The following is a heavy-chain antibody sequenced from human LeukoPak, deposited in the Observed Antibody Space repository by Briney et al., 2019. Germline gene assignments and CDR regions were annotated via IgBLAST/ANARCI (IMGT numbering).Heavy chain of an antibody. D-gene: IGHD6-13*01. CDR1: GFTFSTYW. V-gene: IGHV3-23*01. CDR3: AKCPNWYSSSQPDY. CDR2: ISGSGGST. Sequence: GGSLRLSCAASGFTFSTYWMNWARQAPGKGLEWVSAISGSGGSTYYADSVKGRFTISRDNSKNTLYLQMNSLRAEDTAVYYCAKCPNWYSSSQPDYWGQGTLVTVSS. J-gene: IGHJ4*02.